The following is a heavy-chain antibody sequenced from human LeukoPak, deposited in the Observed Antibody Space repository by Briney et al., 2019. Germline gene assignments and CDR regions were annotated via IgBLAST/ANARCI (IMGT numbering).Heavy chain of an antibody. J-gene: IGHJ5*02. V-gene: IGHV4-34*01. CDR3: ASRPLRSFEWQTFDP. Sequence: SETLSLTCAVYGGSFSGYYWSWIRQPPGKGLEWIGEINHSGSTNYNPSLKSRVTISVDTSKNQFSLKLSSVTAADTAVYYCASRPLRSFEWQTFDPWGQGTLVTVSS. CDR2: INHSGST. D-gene: IGHD3-3*01. CDR1: GGSFSGYY.